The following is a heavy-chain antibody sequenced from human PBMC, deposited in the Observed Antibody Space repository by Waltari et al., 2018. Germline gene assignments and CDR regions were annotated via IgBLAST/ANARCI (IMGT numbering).Heavy chain of an antibody. CDR3: AKDLYSKAAAGTRCGGY. CDR1: GGTFSSYA. J-gene: IGHJ4*02. CDR2: IIPIFGTA. Sequence: VQLVQSGAEVKKPGSSVKVSCKASGGTFSSYAISWVRQAPGQGLEWMGGIIPIFGTANYAQKFQGRVTITADESTSTAYMELSSLRAEDTAVYYCAKDLYSKAAAGTRCGGYWGQGTLVTVSS. V-gene: IGHV1-69*13. D-gene: IGHD6-13*01.